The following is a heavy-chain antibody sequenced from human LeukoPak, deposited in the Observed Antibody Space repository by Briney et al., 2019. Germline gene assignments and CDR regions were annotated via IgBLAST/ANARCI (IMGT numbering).Heavy chain of an antibody. CDR3: ARQRITMVRGHNWFDP. CDR2: IYYSGST. Sequence: PSETLSLTCTVSGGSMSPYHWGWIRQPPGKGLEWTVYIYYSGSTNYNPSLNSRVTISVDRSKNQFSLKLSSVTAADTAVYYCARQRITMVRGHNWFDPWGQGTLVTVSS. CDR1: GGSMSPYH. D-gene: IGHD3-10*01. V-gene: IGHV4-59*12. J-gene: IGHJ5*02.